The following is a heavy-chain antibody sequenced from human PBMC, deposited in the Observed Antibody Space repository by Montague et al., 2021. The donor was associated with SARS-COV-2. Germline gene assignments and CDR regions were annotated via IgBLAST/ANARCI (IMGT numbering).Heavy chain of an antibody. J-gene: IGHJ3*02. D-gene: IGHD2-2*01. Sequence: SETLSLTCVVFGDSISTDNWWTWIRQPPGKGLEWIGEVNQSGTTIYNPSVKSGVTISEDTSKNQFYLRLNSVTAADTAVYYCARGRRPVVVPGAGPAGRAFDIWGQGTMVTVSS. CDR1: GDSISTDNW. CDR3: ARGRRPVVVPGAGPAGRAFDI. CDR2: VNQSGTT. V-gene: IGHV4-4*02.